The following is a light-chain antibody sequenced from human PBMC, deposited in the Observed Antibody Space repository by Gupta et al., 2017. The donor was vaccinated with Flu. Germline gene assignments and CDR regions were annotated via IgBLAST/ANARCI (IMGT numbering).Light chain of an antibody. CDR1: QGIRND. CDR3: RQHNSYPFT. V-gene: IGKV1-17*01. Sequence: DIQMTQSRSSLSASVGYRFTITCLASQGIRNDLGWYQQTPGKAPKRLIYAASSLQRGVPSRFSGSGSGTEITLTISSLQPEAFATYYCRQHNSYPFTFGHGTKVDIK. J-gene: IGKJ3*01. CDR2: AAS.